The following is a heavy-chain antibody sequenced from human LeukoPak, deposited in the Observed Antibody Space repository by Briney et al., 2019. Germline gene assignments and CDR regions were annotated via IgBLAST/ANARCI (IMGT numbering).Heavy chain of an antibody. J-gene: IGHJ4*02. CDR1: GFTFDDYA. CDR2: ISWNSGSI. V-gene: IGHV3-9*01. CDR3: AKEGGYSYGHFDY. Sequence: SLRLSCAASGFTFDDYAMHWVRPAPGKGLEWVSGISWNSGSIGYADSVKGRFTISRDNAKNSLYLQMNSLRAEDTALYYCAKEGGYSYGHFDYWGQGTLVTVSS. D-gene: IGHD5-18*01.